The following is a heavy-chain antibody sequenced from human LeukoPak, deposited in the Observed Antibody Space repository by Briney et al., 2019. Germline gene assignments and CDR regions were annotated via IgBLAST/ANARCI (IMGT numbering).Heavy chain of an antibody. Sequence: ASETLSLTCTVSGGSISSSSYYWTWIRQPPGKGLEWIGYIYYSGSTYYSPSLKSRATISVDTSKNEFSLRLRSVTAADTAVYYCARGLGSSWYGDWGQGTLVTVSS. CDR1: GGSISSSSYY. CDR3: ARGLGSSWYGD. J-gene: IGHJ4*02. CDR2: IYYSGST. V-gene: IGHV4-30-4*01. D-gene: IGHD6-13*01.